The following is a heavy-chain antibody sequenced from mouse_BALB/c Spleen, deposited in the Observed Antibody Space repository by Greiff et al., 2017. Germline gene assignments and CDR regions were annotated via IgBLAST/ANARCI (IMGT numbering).Heavy chain of an antibody. V-gene: IGHV1S29*02. CDR3: AREEVRYAMDY. J-gene: IGHJ4*01. Sequence: EVQLQQPGAELVKPGASVKLSCKASGYTFTDYNMHWVKQSHGKSLEWIGYIYPYNGGTGYNQKFKSKATLTVDNSSSTAYMELRSLTSEDSAVYYCAREEVRYAMDYWGQGTSVTVSS. D-gene: IGHD2-14*01. CDR1: GYTFTDYN. CDR2: IYPYNGGT.